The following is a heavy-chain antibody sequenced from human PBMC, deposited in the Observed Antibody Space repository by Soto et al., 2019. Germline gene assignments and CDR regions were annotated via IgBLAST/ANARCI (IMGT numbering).Heavy chain of an antibody. CDR1: GYTFFTYD. CDR2: ISTYSCDT. CDR3: ARHHGPTTSEKWFDP. Sequence: QVHLVQSGVEVKTPGASVKVSCQASGYTFFTYDISWVRQAPGQGLEWMGWISTYSCDTKYAQKFQGRVTMTTATSPTTAYLELRSLRSDDTAVYYCARHHGPTTSEKWFDPWGQGTLVTVSS. J-gene: IGHJ5*02. V-gene: IGHV1-18*01. D-gene: IGHD5-12*01.